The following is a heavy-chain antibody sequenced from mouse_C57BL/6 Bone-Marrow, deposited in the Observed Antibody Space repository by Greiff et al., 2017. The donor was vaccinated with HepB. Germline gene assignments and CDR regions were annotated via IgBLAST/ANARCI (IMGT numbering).Heavy chain of an antibody. CDR3: ARGMIRGY. Sequence: QVHVKQSGAELARPGASVKMSCKASGYTFTSYTMHWVKQRPGQGLEWIGYINPSSGYTKYNQKFKDKATLTADKSSSTAYMQLSSLTSEDSAVYYCARGMIRGYWGQGTTLTVSS. CDR2: INPSSGYT. J-gene: IGHJ2*01. V-gene: IGHV1-4*01. CDR1: GYTFTSYT. D-gene: IGHD2-4*01.